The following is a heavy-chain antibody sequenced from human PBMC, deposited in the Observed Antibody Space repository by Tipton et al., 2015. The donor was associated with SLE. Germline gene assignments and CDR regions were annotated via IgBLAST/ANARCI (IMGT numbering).Heavy chain of an antibody. CDR1: GGSIARYY. V-gene: IGHV4-59*08. D-gene: IGHD6-13*01. CDR3: ARYTGAGFYFDF. Sequence: TLSLTCTLSGGSIARYYWSWLRQPPGKGLEWIATINHLGTTYYNPSLKTPVTITVDTSKNQFSVKLASVTAADTAVYYCARYTGAGFYFDFWGQGTLVIVSS. CDR2: INHLGTT. J-gene: IGHJ4*02.